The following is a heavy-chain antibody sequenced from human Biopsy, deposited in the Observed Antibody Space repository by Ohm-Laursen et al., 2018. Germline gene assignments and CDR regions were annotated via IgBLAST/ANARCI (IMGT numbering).Heavy chain of an antibody. CDR1: GFTFSSYA. D-gene: IGHD3-3*01. CDR2: IRSTGGST. CDR3: TKADDFWSPEGYYYYFSGMDV. V-gene: IGHV3-23*01. J-gene: IGHJ6*02. Sequence: SLRLSCAAFGFTFSSYAMSWVRQAPGEGLEWVSAIRSTGGSTYYANSVKGRFTISRDNSKNILFLQVNNLRAEDTAIYYCTKADDFWSPEGYYYYFSGMDVWGQGTTVTVSS.